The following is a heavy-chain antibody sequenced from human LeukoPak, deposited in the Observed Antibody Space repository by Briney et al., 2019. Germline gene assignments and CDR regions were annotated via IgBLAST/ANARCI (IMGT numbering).Heavy chain of an antibody. Sequence: ASVKVSCKASGGTFSSYAISWVRQAPGQGLEWMGGIIPIFGTANYAQKFQGRVTITTDESTSTAYMELSSLRSEDTAVYYCARDDGDYGYFDLWGRGTLVTVSS. CDR3: ARDDGDYGYFDL. CDR2: IIPIFGTA. CDR1: GGTFSSYA. D-gene: IGHD4-17*01. V-gene: IGHV1-69*05. J-gene: IGHJ2*01.